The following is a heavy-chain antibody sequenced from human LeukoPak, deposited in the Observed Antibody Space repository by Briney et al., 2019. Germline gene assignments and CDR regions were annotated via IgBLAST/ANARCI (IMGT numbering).Heavy chain of an antibody. J-gene: IGHJ4*02. V-gene: IGHV4-4*07. CDR3: ASLRIYGDYGGADY. CDR1: GGSISSYY. D-gene: IGHD4-17*01. CDR2: IYTSGST. Sequence: PSETLSLTCTVSGGSISSYYWSWIRQPAGKGLEWIGRIYTSGSTNYNPSLKSRVTMSVDTSKNQFSLKLSSVTAADTAVYYCASLRIYGDYGGADYWGQGTLVTVSS.